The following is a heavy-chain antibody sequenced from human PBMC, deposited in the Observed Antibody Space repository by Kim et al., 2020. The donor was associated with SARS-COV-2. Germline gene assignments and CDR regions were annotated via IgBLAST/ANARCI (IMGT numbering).Heavy chain of an antibody. CDR1: GYTFTSYD. J-gene: IGHJ6*02. CDR3: ARGSKRSIVVVIVPYYYYGMDV. CDR2: MNPNSGNT. Sequence: ASVKVSCKASGYTFTSYDINWVRQATGQGLEWMGWMNPNSGNTGYAQKFQGRVTMTRNTSISTAYMVLSSLRSEDTAVYYCARGSKRSIVVVIVPYYYYGMDVWGQGTTVTVSS. V-gene: IGHV1-8*01. D-gene: IGHD3-22*01.